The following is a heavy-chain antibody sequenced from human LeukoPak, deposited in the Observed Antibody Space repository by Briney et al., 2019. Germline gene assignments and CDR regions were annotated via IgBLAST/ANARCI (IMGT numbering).Heavy chain of an antibody. V-gene: IGHV4-59*01. J-gene: IGHJ4*02. Sequence: PSETLSLTCTVSGGSISSYYWSWIRQPPGKGLEWIGYIYYSGSTNYNPSLKSRVTISVDTSKKQFSLKLSSVTAADTAVYYCARARPAYYYDSSGYYYFDYWGQGTLVTVSS. CDR3: ARARPAYYYDSSGYYYFDY. CDR2: IYYSGST. CDR1: GGSISSYY. D-gene: IGHD3-22*01.